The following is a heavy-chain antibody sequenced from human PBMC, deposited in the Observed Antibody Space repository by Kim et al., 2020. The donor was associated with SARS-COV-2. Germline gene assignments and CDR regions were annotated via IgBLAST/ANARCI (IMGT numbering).Heavy chain of an antibody. CDR2: ITSSSTYT. CDR3: ARRGPSWYSQIDY. D-gene: IGHD6-13*01. Sequence: GGSLRLSCAASGFTFSDYYMSWIRQAPGKGLEWVSYITSSSTYTNYADSVKGRFTISSDNAGNSLYLQMNTLRAEDTAVYYCARRGPSWYSQIDYWGQGTLVTVSS. J-gene: IGHJ4*02. CDR1: GFTFSDYY. V-gene: IGHV3-11*03.